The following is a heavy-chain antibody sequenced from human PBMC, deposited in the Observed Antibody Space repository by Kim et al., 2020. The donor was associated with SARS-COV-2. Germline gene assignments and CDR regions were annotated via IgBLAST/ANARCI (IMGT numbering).Heavy chain of an antibody. J-gene: IGHJ6*03. CDR2: IYYSGST. V-gene: IGHV4-39*01. CDR3: ASQGGIAARNYYYMDV. Sequence: SETLSLTCTVSGGSISSSSYYWGWIRQPPGKGLEWIGSIYYSGSTYYNPSLKSRVTISVDTSKNQFSLKLSSVTAADTAVYYCASQGGIAARNYYYMDVWGKGTTVTVSS. D-gene: IGHD6-13*01. CDR1: GGSISSSSYY.